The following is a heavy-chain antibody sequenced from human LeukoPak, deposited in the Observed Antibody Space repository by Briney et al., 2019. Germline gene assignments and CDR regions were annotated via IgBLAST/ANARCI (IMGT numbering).Heavy chain of an antibody. D-gene: IGHD3-3*01. V-gene: IGHV4-59*01. CDR2: IYYSGST. J-gene: IGHJ5*02. CDR1: GGSISSYY. Sequence: SETLSLTCTVSGGSISSYYWSWIRQPPGKGLEWIGYIYYSGSTNYNPSLKSRVTISVDTSKNQFSLKLSPVTAADTAVYYCARGYEVETYYDFWSGYPNWFDPWGQGTLVTVSS. CDR3: ARGYEVETYYDFWSGYPNWFDP.